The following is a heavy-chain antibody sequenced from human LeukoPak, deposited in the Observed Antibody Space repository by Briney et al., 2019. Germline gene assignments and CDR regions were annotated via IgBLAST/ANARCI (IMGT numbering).Heavy chain of an antibody. Sequence: SETLSLTCTVSGGSISNYYWSWIRQPAGKGLEWIGRIYTSGSTNYNPSLKSRVTMSVDTSKKQFSLKLSSVTAADTAVYYCARGLIAAAGAFDYWGQGTLVTVSS. D-gene: IGHD6-13*01. CDR3: ARGLIAAAGAFDY. J-gene: IGHJ4*02. CDR1: GGSISNYY. CDR2: IYTSGST. V-gene: IGHV4-4*07.